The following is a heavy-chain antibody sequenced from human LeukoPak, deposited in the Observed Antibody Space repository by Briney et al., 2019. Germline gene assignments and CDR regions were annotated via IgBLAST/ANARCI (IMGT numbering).Heavy chain of an antibody. Sequence: PGGSLRLSCAASGFTFDDYAMHWVRQAPGKGLEWVSGISWNSGSIGYADSVKGRFTISRDNAKTSLYLQMNSLRAEDTALYYCAKAPTYYYDSSGYPFDYWGQGTLVTVSS. D-gene: IGHD3-22*01. CDR1: GFTFDDYA. J-gene: IGHJ4*02. CDR3: AKAPTYYYDSSGYPFDY. CDR2: ISWNSGSI. V-gene: IGHV3-9*01.